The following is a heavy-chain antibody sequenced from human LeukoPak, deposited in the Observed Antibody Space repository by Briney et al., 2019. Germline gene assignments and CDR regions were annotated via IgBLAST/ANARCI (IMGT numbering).Heavy chain of an antibody. D-gene: IGHD3-22*01. V-gene: IGHV3-15*01. J-gene: IGHJ4*02. CDR1: GFTFSSYA. CDR2: IKSKTDGGTT. CDR3: TRDSPQTYYYDSSGYYSHY. Sequence: GGSLRLSCAASGFTFSSYAMSWVRQAPGKGLEWVGRIKSKTDGGTTDYAAPVKGRFTISRDDSKNTLYLQMNSLKTEDTAVYYCTRDSPQTYYYDSSGYYSHYWGQGTLVTVSS.